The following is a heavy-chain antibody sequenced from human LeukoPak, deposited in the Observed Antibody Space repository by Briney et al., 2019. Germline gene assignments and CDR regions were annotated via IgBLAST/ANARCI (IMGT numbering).Heavy chain of an antibody. CDR3: ASGGATVWGY. Sequence: GGSLRLSCAASGFAFSDYSTNWVRQAPGKGLEWISAITSDSNLIYYADSMRGRITISRDNAENSVYLQMNGLRAEDTAIYYCASGGATVWGYWGQGALVIVSS. CDR2: ITSDSNLI. J-gene: IGHJ4*02. CDR1: GFAFSDYS. V-gene: IGHV3-21*06. D-gene: IGHD3-16*01.